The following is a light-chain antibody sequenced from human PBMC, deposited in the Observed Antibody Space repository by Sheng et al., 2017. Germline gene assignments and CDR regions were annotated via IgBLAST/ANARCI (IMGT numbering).Light chain of an antibody. CDR2: DAS. Sequence: EIVMTQSPATLSVSPGERATLSCRASQSIGSNLAWYQRKPGQAPTLLIYDASTRATGIPARFAGSGSGTEFTLTITSLQPEDFAVYYCQQYYQRPPAFGQEAKVEVK. V-gene: IGKV3D-15*01. CDR1: QSIGSN. CDR3: QQYYQRPPA. J-gene: IGKJ1*01.